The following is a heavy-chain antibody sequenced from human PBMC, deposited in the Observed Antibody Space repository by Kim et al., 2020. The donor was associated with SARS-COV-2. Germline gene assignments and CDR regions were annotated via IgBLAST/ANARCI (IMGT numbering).Heavy chain of an antibody. D-gene: IGHD6-13*01. Sequence: GGSLRLSCAASGFTFSSYGMHWVRQAPGKGLEWVAVISYDGSNKYYADSVKGRFTISRDNSKNTLYLQMNSLRAEDTAVYYCARSYSSSWPLTRNKYFQHWGQGTLVTVSS. CDR1: GFTFSSYG. V-gene: IGHV3-33*05. J-gene: IGHJ1*01. CDR3: ARSYSSSWPLTRNKYFQH. CDR2: ISYDGSNK.